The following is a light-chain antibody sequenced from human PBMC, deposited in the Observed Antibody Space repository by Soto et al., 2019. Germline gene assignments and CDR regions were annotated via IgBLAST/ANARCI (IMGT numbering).Light chain of an antibody. CDR3: ASWDDSLGGVYG. CDR2: SAN. CDR1: SSTIGSNN. Sequence: QSVLTQPSSASGTPRQRVTLSCSGSSSTIGSNNVNWYKQVPGTGPKLLIYSANQRPSGVPARFSGSKSGTSASLAISGLQSEDEADYECASWDDSLGGVYGCGTGTKRTVL. J-gene: IGLJ1*01. V-gene: IGLV1-44*01.